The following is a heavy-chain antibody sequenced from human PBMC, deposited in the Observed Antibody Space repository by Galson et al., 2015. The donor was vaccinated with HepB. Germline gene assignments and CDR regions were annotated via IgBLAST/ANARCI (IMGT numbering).Heavy chain of an antibody. D-gene: IGHD4-23*01. CDR1: GYTFSSNY. CDR3: AREGSGVNGLDV. V-gene: IGHV1-2*06. J-gene: IGHJ6*02. Sequence: SVKVSCKASGYTFSSNYMHWFRQAPGQGLEWMGRINPYSGGTNYAQKFQGRVTMTGDTSISTAYMELSRLTSDDTALYYCAREGSGVNGLDVWGQGTTVTVSS. CDR2: INPYSGGT.